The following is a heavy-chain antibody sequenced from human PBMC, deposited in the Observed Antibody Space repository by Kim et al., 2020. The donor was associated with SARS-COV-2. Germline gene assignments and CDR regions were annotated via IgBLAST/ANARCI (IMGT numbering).Heavy chain of an antibody. J-gene: IGHJ4*02. CDR3: ARMSIAAADLDY. D-gene: IGHD6-13*01. V-gene: IGHV3-11*06. Sequence: GGSLRLSCAASGFTFSDYYMSWIRQAPGKGLEWVSYISSSSYTNYADSVKGRFTISRDNAKNSLYLQMNSLRAEDTAVYYCARMSIAAADLDYWGQGTLVTVSS. CDR1: GFTFSDYY. CDR2: ISSSSYT.